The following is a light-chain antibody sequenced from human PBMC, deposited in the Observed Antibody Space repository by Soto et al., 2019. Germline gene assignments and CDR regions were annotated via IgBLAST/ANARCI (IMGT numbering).Light chain of an antibody. CDR3: QQRGNWIT. V-gene: IGKV3-11*01. CDR1: QSFSSY. CDR2: DAS. J-gene: IGKJ5*01. Sequence: EIVLTQYPATLSLSPGARATLSCRASQSFSSYVAWYQQTPGQAPRLLIYDASNSATGSPARVSARGSGTDFNHTIISLAPEDSAGYYGQQRGNWITFGQGTRLEIK.